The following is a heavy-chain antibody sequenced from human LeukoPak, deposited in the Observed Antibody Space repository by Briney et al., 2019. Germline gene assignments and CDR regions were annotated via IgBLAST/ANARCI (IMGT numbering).Heavy chain of an antibody. J-gene: IGHJ4*02. V-gene: IGHV3-53*04. CDR1: GYTVSSNY. D-gene: IGHD2-15*01. Sequence: GGSLRLSCAASGYTVSSNYMSWVRQAPGKGLEWVSVIYSGGSTYYADSVKGRFTISRHNSKNTLYLQMNSLRAEDTAVYYCAREHCSGGSCYSNFGDYWGQGTLVTVSS. CDR3: AREHCSGGSCYSNFGDY. CDR2: IYSGGST.